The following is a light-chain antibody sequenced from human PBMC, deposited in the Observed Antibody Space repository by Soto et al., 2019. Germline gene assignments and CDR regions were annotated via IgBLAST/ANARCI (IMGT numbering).Light chain of an antibody. J-gene: IGLJ7*01. CDR3: SSYAGSNNLL. CDR2: EVN. V-gene: IGLV2-8*01. Sequence: QSALTQPPSASGSPGQSFTISCTGTSSDVGGYNYVSWYQQHPGKAPKLMIYEVNERPSGVTDRFSGSKSGNTASLTVSGLQAEDEADYYCSSYAGSNNLLFGGGTQLTVL. CDR1: SSDVGGYNY.